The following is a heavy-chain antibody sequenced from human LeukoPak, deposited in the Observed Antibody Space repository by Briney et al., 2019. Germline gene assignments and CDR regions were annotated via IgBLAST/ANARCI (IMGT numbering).Heavy chain of an antibody. J-gene: IGHJ4*02. CDR1: GGTFSSYA. CDR3: ARDMYYYDSCGYYHFDY. CDR2: IIPILGIA. V-gene: IGHV1-69*04. Sequence: SVKVSCKASGGTFSSYAISWVRQAPGQGLEWMGRIIPILGIANYAQKFQGRVTITADKSTSTAYMELSSLRSEDTAVYYCARDMYYYDSCGYYHFDYWGQGTLVTVSS. D-gene: IGHD3-22*01.